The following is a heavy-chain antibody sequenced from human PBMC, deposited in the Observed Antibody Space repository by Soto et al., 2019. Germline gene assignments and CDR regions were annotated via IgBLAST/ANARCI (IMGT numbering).Heavy chain of an antibody. J-gene: IGHJ6*02. Sequence: LKISCKGSGYSFTKYWIGWVRQMPGKGLEWMGIIYPGDSDTRYSPSFQGQVTISADKSISTAYLQWSSLKASDTAMYYCARQASTIFVVVKDYYYYYGIYVWGQGSTVTVSS. CDR1: GYSFTKYW. D-gene: IGHD3-3*01. V-gene: IGHV5-51*01. CDR2: IYPGDSDT. CDR3: ARQASTIFVVVKDYYYYYGIYV.